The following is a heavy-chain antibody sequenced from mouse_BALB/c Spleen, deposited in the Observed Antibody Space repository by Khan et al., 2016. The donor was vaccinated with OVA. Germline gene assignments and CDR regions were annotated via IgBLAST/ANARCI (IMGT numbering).Heavy chain of an antibody. CDR3: ANGNYGWFAY. V-gene: IGHV5-9-1*01. D-gene: IGHD2-1*01. J-gene: IGHJ3*01. CDR1: GFTFSSFV. CDR2: ISSAATYT. Sequence: EVELVESGGVLVEPGGSLKLSCAASGFTFSSFVMSWVRQTPEKRLEWVATISSAATYTYYPASVKGRFTISRDNAKTTLYLQRNSLRSDDTAIYYCANGNYGWFAYWGQGTLVTVST.